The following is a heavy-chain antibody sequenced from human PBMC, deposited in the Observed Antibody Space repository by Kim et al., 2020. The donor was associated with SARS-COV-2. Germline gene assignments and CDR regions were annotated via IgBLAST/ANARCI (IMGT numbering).Heavy chain of an antibody. CDR2: IYHSGST. CDR1: GYSISSGYY. CDR3: ARGYFDWLTGYFDY. J-gene: IGHJ4*02. V-gene: IGHV4-38-2*02. D-gene: IGHD3-9*01. Sequence: SETLSLTCTVSGYSISSGYYWGWIRQPPGKGLEWIGSIYHSGSTYYNPSFKSRVTISVDTSKNQFSLKLRSVTAADTAAYYCARGYFDWLTGYFDYWGQG.